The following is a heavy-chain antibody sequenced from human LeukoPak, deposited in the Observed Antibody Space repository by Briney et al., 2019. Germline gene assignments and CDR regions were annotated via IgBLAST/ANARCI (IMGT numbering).Heavy chain of an antibody. Sequence: GSLRLSCAASGFTFSSYGMHWVRQAPGKGLEWVAFIRYDGSNKYYADSVKGRFTISRDNARNSLYLQMNSLRAEDAAVYYCTRDYTRYPGWGQGTLVTVSS. CDR1: GFTFSSYG. D-gene: IGHD3-16*01. J-gene: IGHJ4*02. V-gene: IGHV3-30*02. CDR2: IRYDGSNK. CDR3: TRDYTRYPG.